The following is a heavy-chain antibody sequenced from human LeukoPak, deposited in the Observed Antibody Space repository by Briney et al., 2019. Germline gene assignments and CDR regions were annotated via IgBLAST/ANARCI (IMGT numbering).Heavy chain of an antibody. CDR2: IGTAGDT. D-gene: IGHD1-26*01. J-gene: IGHJ6*02. CDR1: GFTFSSYD. CDR3: ARDTTHYGMDV. Sequence: PGGSLRLSCAASGFTFSSYDMHWVRQATGKGLEWVSAIGTAGDTYYPGSVKGRFTISRENAKNSLYLQMNSLRAEDTAVYYCARDTTHYGMDVWGQGTTATVSS. V-gene: IGHV3-13*01.